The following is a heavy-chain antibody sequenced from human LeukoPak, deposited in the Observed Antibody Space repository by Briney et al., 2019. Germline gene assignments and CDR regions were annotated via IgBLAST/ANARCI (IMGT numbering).Heavy chain of an antibody. V-gene: IGHV3-33*01. CDR2: IWYDGSST. J-gene: IGHJ4*02. Sequence: GGSLRLSCAASGFTFSSYGMHWVRQAPGKGLEWVAVIWYDGSSTDYADSVKGRSTISRDNTKNSLFLQMNSLRAEDTAVYYCARGSLSSGSHYGDYWGQGTLVTVAS. D-gene: IGHD3-10*01. CDR3: ARGSLSSGSHYGDY. CDR1: GFTFSSYG.